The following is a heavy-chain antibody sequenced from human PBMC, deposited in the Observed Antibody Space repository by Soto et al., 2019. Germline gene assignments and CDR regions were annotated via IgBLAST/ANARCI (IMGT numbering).Heavy chain of an antibody. CDR1: GFTFSSYG. J-gene: IGHJ4*02. CDR2: SSATGTGR. V-gene: IGHV3-23*01. Sequence: EVQLLESGGGLVQPGGSLRLSCAASGFTFSSYGMTWVRQAPGKGLEWVSFSSATGTGRYYADSVKGRFTISRDNAKNTVYLQMTSLRADDTAVYFCAKDRRAGGNYGFDSDFWGQGTLVMVSS. D-gene: IGHD1-7*01. CDR3: AKDRRAGGNYGFDSDF.